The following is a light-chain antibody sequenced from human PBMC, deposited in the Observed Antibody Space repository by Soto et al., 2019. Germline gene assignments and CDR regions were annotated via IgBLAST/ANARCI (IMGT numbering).Light chain of an antibody. V-gene: IGKV2-28*01. CDR1: QSLLHSNGYNY. CDR3: MQPLQSWT. Sequence: DSVLTQSPLSLPVTPGEPASISCSSSQSLLHSNGYNYLDWYLQKPGQSPQLLIYLGSNRASGVPDRFSGSGSGTDFTLKISRVEAEDVGVYYCMQPLQSWTFGQGTKVDIK. J-gene: IGKJ1*01. CDR2: LGS.